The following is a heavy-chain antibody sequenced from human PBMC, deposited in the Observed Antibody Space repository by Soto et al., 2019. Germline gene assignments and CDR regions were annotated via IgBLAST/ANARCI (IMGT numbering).Heavy chain of an antibody. CDR3: ARGVPQRNCSSTSCYYYYYYYGMDV. J-gene: IGHJ6*02. D-gene: IGHD2-2*01. CDR2: TYYRSKWYN. V-gene: IGHV6-1*01. Sequence: SQTLSLTCAISGDSVSSNSAAWNWIRQSPSRGLEWLGRTYYRSKWYNDYAVSVKSRITINPDTSKNQFSLQLNSVTPEDTAVYYCARGVPQRNCSSTSCYYYYYYYGMDVWGQGTTVTVSS. CDR1: GDSVSSNSAA.